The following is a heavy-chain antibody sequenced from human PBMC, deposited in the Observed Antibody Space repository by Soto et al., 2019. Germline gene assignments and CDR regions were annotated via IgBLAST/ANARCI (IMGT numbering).Heavy chain of an antibody. V-gene: IGHV3-30*18. CDR1: GFTFSSYG. Sequence: GGSLRLSCAASGFTFSSYGMHWVRQAPGKGLEWVAVISYDGSNKYYADSVKGRFTISRDNSKNTLYLQMNSLRAEDTAVYYCAKDTDDYVWGSYRSSFDYWGQGTLVTVSS. D-gene: IGHD3-16*02. CDR2: ISYDGSNK. CDR3: AKDTDDYVWGSYRSSFDY. J-gene: IGHJ4*02.